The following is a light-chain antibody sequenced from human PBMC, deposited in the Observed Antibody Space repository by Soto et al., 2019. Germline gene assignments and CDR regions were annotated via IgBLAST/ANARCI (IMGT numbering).Light chain of an antibody. V-gene: IGKV1-9*01. Sequence: DIQFTQSPSFLSASVGDRVTITCRASQGISSYLAWYQQKPGKAPKLLIYAASTLQSGVPSRFSGSGSGTEFTLTISSLRPEDFATYYCQQLNSYPRTFGQGTRLEI. CDR2: AAS. CDR1: QGISSY. J-gene: IGKJ5*01. CDR3: QQLNSYPRT.